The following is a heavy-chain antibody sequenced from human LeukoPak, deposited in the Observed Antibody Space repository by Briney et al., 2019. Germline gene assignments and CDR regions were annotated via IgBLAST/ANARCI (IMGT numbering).Heavy chain of an antibody. Sequence: SETLSLTCTVSGGSISTPGYYWGWLRHPPGKGLEWIGSLYHSGSTYYKPSLKSRATISEDKSKNQCSLKLRSVTAADTAVYYCARHALATVTDPSFDYWGQGTLVTVSS. V-gene: IGHV4-39*01. CDR3: ARHALATVTDPSFDY. CDR1: GGSISTPGYY. J-gene: IGHJ4*02. D-gene: IGHD2-21*02. CDR2: LYHSGST.